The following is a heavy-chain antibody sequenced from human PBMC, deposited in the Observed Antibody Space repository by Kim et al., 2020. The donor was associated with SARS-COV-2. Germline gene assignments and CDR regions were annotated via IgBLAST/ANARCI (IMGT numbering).Heavy chain of an antibody. Sequence: SETLSLTCTVSGGSISSGGYYWSWIRQHPGKRLEWIGYIYYSGSTYYNPSLKSRVTISVYTSKNQFSLKLSSVTAADTAVYYCARVLTFGGVIAIAYYFDNWGQGTLVTDSS. V-gene: IGHV4-31*03. CDR1: GGSISSGGYY. D-gene: IGHD3-16*02. CDR2: IYYSGST. J-gene: IGHJ4*02. CDR3: ARVLTFGGVIAIAYYFDN.